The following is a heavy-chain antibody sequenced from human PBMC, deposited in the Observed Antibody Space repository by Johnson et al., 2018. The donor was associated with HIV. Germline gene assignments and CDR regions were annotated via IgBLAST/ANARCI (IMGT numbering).Heavy chain of an antibody. J-gene: IGHJ3*02. CDR3: ARGSYYHYGDAFDI. CDR1: GLTVSDNY. Sequence: VQLVESGGGLIQPGGSLRLSCAASGLTVSDNYMSWVRQAPGKGLEWVSRINSDGSSTSYADSVKGRFTISRDNAKNSLYLQMNSLRAEDTAVYYCARGSYYHYGDAFDIWGQGTMVTVSS. D-gene: IGHD3-10*01. CDR2: INSDGSST. V-gene: IGHV3-74*02.